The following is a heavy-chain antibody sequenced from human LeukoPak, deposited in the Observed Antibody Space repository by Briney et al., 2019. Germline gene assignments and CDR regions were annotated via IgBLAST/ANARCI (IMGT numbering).Heavy chain of an antibody. CDR1: GFTFSSYG. D-gene: IGHD2-2*01. Sequence: PGGSLRLSCAAFGFTFSSYGMHWVRQAPGKGLEWVAVISYDGSNKYYADSAKGRFTISRDNSKNTLYLQMNSLRAEDTAVYYCAKSNREDIVVVPAALRDYYFDYWGQGTLVTVSS. CDR3: AKSNREDIVVVPAALRDYYFDY. J-gene: IGHJ4*02. V-gene: IGHV3-30*18. CDR2: ISYDGSNK.